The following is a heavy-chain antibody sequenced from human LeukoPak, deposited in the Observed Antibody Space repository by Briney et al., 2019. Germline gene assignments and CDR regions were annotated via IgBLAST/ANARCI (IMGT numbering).Heavy chain of an antibody. D-gene: IGHD3-10*01. Sequence: PSETLSLTCTVPGGSISNYYWSWIRQPPGKGLEWIGYIYYSGNTNCNPSLKSRVTISVDTSKNQFSLKLSSVTAADTAVYYCARRRNYYGSGSYQNYMDVWGKGTRSPSP. J-gene: IGHJ6*03. CDR2: IYYSGNT. CDR3: ARRRNYYGSGSYQNYMDV. CDR1: GGSISNYY. V-gene: IGHV4-59*01.